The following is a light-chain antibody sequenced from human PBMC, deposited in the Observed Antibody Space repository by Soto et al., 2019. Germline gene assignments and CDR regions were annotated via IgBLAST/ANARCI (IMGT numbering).Light chain of an antibody. CDR3: QQYGSSPPYT. J-gene: IGKJ3*01. Sequence: EIVLTQSPGTLSLSPGERATLSCRASQSVSSSYLAWYQQKPGQAPRLLIYGASSRATGIPDRFSGSGSGRDFTLTISRLEPEDFAVNYCQQYGSSPPYTFGPGTNVDIK. CDR1: QSVSSSY. CDR2: GAS. V-gene: IGKV3-20*01.